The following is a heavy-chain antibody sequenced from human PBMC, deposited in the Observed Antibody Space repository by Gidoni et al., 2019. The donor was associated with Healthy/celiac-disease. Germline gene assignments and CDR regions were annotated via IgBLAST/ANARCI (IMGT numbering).Heavy chain of an antibody. V-gene: IGHV4-4*02. CDR1: GGSISSSNW. D-gene: IGHD6-13*01. CDR3: ARDPHLYSSSWYYFDY. CDR2: IYHSGST. Sequence: QVQLQESGPGLVKPSGTLSLTCAVSGGSISSSNWWSWVRQPPGKGLEWIGEIYHSGSTNYNPSLKSRATISVDKSKNQFSLKLSSVTAADTAVYYCARDPHLYSSSWYYFDYWGQGTLVTVSS. J-gene: IGHJ4*02.